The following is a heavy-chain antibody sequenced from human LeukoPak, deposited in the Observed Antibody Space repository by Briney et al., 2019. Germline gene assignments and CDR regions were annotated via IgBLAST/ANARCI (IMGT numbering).Heavy chain of an antibody. J-gene: IGHJ4*02. D-gene: IGHD4/OR15-4a*01. V-gene: IGHV3-30*18. CDR1: GFTFSSYG. Sequence: PGGSLRLSCAASGFTFSSYGMHWVRQAPGKGLEWVAVISYDGSNKYYADSVKGRFTISRDNSKNTLYLQMNSLGAEDTAVYYCAKELTKSFDYWGQGTLVTVSS. CDR3: AKELTKSFDY. CDR2: ISYDGSNK.